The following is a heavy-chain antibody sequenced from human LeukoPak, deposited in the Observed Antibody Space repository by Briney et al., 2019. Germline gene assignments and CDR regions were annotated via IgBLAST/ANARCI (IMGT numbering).Heavy chain of an antibody. J-gene: IGHJ5*02. Sequence: SVKVSCKASGGTFSSYAISWVRQAPGQGLEWMGGVIPIFGTANYAQKFQGRVTITADESTSTAYMELSSLRSEDTAVYYCARCIATEWLFFNWFDPWGQGTLVTVSS. D-gene: IGHD3-3*01. CDR3: ARCIATEWLFFNWFDP. CDR2: VIPIFGTA. CDR1: GGTFSSYA. V-gene: IGHV1-69*01.